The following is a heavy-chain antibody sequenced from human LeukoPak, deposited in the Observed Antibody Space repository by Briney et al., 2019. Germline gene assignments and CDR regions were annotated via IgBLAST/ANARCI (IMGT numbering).Heavy chain of an antibody. J-gene: IGHJ4*02. Sequence: GGSLRLSCAASGFTFSSYWMSWVRQAPGKGLEWVANIKQDGSEKYYVDSVKGRFTISRDNAKNSLYLQMNSLRAEDTAVYYWARDVDNYYFDYWGQGTLVTVSS. V-gene: IGHV3-7*01. CDR1: GFTFSSYW. D-gene: IGHD1-1*01. CDR2: IKQDGSEK. CDR3: ARDVDNYYFDY.